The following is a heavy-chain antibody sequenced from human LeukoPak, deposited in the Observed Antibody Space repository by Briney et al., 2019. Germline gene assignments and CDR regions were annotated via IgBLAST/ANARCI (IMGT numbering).Heavy chain of an antibody. J-gene: IGHJ3*02. CDR2: IYHSGST. CDR1: GYSISSGYY. Sequence: PSETLSLTCTVSGYSISSGYYWGWIRQPPGKGLEWIGSIYHSGSTYYNPSLKSRVTISVDTSKNQFSLKLSSVTPADTAVYYCATKAAADALDDAFDIWGQGAMVTVSS. V-gene: IGHV4-38-2*02. D-gene: IGHD6-13*01. CDR3: ATKAAADALDDAFDI.